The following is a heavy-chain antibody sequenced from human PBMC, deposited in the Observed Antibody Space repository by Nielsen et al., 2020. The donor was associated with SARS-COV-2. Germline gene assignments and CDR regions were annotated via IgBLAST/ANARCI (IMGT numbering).Heavy chain of an antibody. CDR3: ARDSYGSGSSDWFDP. D-gene: IGHD3-10*01. CDR1: GYTFTSYY. J-gene: IGHJ5*02. Sequence: ASVKVSCKASGYTFTSYYMHWVRQAPGQGLEWMGIINPSGGSTSYAQKFQGRVTMTRDTSTSTVYMELSSLRSEDTAVYYCARDSYGSGSSDWFDPWGQGTLVIVSS. CDR2: INPSGGST. V-gene: IGHV1-46*01.